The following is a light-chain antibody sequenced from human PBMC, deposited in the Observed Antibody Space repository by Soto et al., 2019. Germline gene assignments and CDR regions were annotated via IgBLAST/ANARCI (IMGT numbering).Light chain of an antibody. V-gene: IGKV3-11*01. CDR3: QQLSNWPYT. Sequence: EIVLTQSPATLSLSPGERATLSCRASQSVSSYLAWYQQKPGQAPRLLIYDASNRATGIPARFSGSGSGTDFTLTISSREPEDFAVYYCQQLSNWPYTFGQGTKLEIK. CDR2: DAS. J-gene: IGKJ2*01. CDR1: QSVSSY.